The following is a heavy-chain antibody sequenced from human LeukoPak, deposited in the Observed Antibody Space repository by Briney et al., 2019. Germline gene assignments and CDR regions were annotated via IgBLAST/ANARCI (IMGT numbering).Heavy chain of an antibody. Sequence: SSETLSLTCTVSGGSISSSSYYWGWIRQPPGKGLEWIGSIYYSGSTYYNPSLKSRVTISVDTSKNQFSLKLSSVTAADTAVYYGAREYSGYDRRTIWFDPWGQGTLVTVSS. D-gene: IGHD5-12*01. CDR3: AREYSGYDRRTIWFDP. CDR1: GGSISSSSYY. CDR2: IYYSGST. V-gene: IGHV4-39*07. J-gene: IGHJ5*02.